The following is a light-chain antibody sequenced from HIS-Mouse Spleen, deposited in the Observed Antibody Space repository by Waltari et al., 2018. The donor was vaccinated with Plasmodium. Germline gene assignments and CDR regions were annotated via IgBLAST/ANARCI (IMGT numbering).Light chain of an antibody. Sequence: EIVMTQSPATLSVSPGERATLSCRASQSVSSNLAWYQQKPGQAPRVLIYGASTRATGIPARFSGSGSGTEFTLTLSSMQSEDFAVYYCQQYNNWPLTFGGGTKVEIK. CDR3: QQYNNWPLT. CDR2: GAS. CDR1: QSVSSN. J-gene: IGKJ4*01. V-gene: IGKV3-15*01.